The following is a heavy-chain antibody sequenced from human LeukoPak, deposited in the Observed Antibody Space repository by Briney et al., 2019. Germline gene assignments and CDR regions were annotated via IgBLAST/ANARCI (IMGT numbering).Heavy chain of an antibody. V-gene: IGHV1-8*02. CDR1: GYTFTGYY. Sequence: ASVKVSCKASGYTFTGYYMHWVRQATGQGLEWMGWMNPNGGNTGYAQKFQGRVSMTRDTSISTAYMELSSLRSEDTAVYYCARGPVEAVFGVSTGDWGQGTTVTVSS. CDR2: MNPNGGNT. CDR3: ARGPVEAVFGVSTGD. D-gene: IGHD3-10*02. J-gene: IGHJ6*02.